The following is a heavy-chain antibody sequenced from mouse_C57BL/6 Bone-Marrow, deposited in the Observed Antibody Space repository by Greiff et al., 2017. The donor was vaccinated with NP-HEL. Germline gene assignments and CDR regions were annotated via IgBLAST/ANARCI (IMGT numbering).Heavy chain of an antibody. V-gene: IGHV1-19*01. CDR3: ARERDYDAMDY. Sequence: DVQLQESGPVLVKPGASVKMSCKASGYTFTDYYMNWVKQSHGKSLEWIGVINPYNGGTSYNQKFKGKATLTVDKSSSTAYMELNSLTSEDSAVYYCARERDYDAMDYWGQGTSVTVSS. CDR1: GYTFTDYY. CDR2: INPYNGGT. J-gene: IGHJ4*01.